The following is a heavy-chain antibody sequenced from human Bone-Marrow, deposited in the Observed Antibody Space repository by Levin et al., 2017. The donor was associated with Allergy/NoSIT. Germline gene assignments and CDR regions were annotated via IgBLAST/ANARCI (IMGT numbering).Heavy chain of an antibody. V-gene: IGHV3-7*01. Sequence: LSLTCAASGFTFSSYWMSWVRQAPGKGLEWVANIKQDGSEKYYVDSVKGRFTISRDNAKNSLYLQMNSLRAEDTAVYYCAREENFGWEDYWGQGTLVTVSS. CDR2: IKQDGSEK. J-gene: IGHJ4*02. CDR3: AREENFGWEDY. D-gene: IGHD6-19*01. CDR1: GFTFSSYW.